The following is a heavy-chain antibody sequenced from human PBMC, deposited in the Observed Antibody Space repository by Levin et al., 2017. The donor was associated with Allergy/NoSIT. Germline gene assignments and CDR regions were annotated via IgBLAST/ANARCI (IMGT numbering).Heavy chain of an antibody. J-gene: IGHJ4*02. CDR2: IWYDGSNK. V-gene: IGHV3-33*01. Sequence: PGGSLRLSCAASGFTFSSYGMHWVRQAPGKVLEWVAVIWYDGSNKYYADSVKGRFTISRDNSKNTLYLQMNSLRAEDTAVYYCARDDDYIWGSYRLDYWGQGTLVTVSS. CDR3: ARDDDYIWGSYRLDY. D-gene: IGHD3-16*02. CDR1: GFTFSSYG.